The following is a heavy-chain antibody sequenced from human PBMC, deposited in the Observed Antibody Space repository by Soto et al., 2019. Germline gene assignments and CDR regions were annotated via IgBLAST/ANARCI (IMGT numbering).Heavy chain of an antibody. V-gene: IGHV2-5*02. D-gene: IGHD3-22*01. Sequence: QITLKESGPTLVKPSQTLTLTCTFSGFSLSTSGVGVGWIRQPPGKALEWLALIYWDDDKRYSPSLKSRLTITKDTTKNQVFLTLTNVDTVDTATYYSANMRVMMIVGAGHFHHWGQGTLVTVSS. CDR3: ANMRVMMIVGAGHFHH. CDR2: IYWDDDK. J-gene: IGHJ1*01. CDR1: GFSLSTSGVG.